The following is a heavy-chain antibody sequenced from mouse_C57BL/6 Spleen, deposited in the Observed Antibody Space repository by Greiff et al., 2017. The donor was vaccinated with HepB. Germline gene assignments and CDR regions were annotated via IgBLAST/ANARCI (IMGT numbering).Heavy chain of an antibody. V-gene: IGHV1-82*01. D-gene: IGHD1-2*01. CDR1: GYAFSSSW. CDR2: IYPGDGDT. J-gene: IGHJ3*01. CDR3: ARRTTAGGFAY. Sequence: VKLQESGPELVKPGASVKISCKASGYAFSSSWMNWVKQRPGKGLEWIGRIYPGDGDTNYNGKFKGKATLTADKSSSTAYMQLSSLTSEDSAVYFCARRTTAGGFAYWGQGTLVTVSA.